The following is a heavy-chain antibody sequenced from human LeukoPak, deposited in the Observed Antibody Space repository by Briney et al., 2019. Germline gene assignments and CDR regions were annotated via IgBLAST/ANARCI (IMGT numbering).Heavy chain of an antibody. CDR2: IYHSGST. CDR3: ARDGYSSSWPTGWFDP. Sequence: PSGTLSLTCAVSGGSISSSNWWSWVRQPPGKGLEWIGEIYHSGSTNYNPSLKSRVTISVDTSKNQFSLKLSSVTAADTAVYYCARDGYSSSWPTGWFDPWGQGTLVTVSS. V-gene: IGHV4-4*02. J-gene: IGHJ5*02. D-gene: IGHD6-13*01. CDR1: GGSISSSNW.